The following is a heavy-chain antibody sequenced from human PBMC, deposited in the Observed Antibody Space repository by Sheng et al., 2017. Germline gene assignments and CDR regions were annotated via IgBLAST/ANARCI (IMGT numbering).Heavy chain of an antibody. V-gene: IGHV1-2*06. D-gene: IGHD4-4*01. CDR2: INPNSGGT. J-gene: IGHJ6*03. Sequence: QVQLVQSGAEMKKPGASVKVSCKASGYTFTGYYMHWVRQAPGQGLEWMGRINPNSGGTNYAQKFQGRVTMTRDTSISTAYMELSRLRSDDTAVYYCAREQADYSNSYYYYYYMDVWGKGTTVTVSS. CDR1: GYTFTGYY. CDR3: AREQADYSNSYYYYYYMDV.